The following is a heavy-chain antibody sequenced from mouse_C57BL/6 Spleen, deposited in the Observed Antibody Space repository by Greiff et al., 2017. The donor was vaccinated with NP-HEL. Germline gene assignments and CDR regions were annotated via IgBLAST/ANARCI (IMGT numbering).Heavy chain of an antibody. V-gene: IGHV1-62-2*01. Sequence: QVQLQQSGAELVKPGASVKLSCKASGYTFTEYTIHWVKQRSGQGLEWIGWFYPGSGSIKYNEKFKDKATLTADKSSSTVYMELSRLTSEDSAVYFCARHEDRYYYGSSYVYFDVWGTGTTVTVSS. D-gene: IGHD1-1*01. J-gene: IGHJ1*03. CDR3: ARHEDRYYYGSSYVYFDV. CDR2: FYPGSGSI. CDR1: GYTFTEYT.